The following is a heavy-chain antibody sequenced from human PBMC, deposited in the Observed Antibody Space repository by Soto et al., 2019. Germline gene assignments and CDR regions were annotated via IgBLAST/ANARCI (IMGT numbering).Heavy chain of an antibody. V-gene: IGHV4-59*01. Sequence: QVQLQVSGPGLVKPSATLSLSCTVSTGSTNSFYWSWIRQPPGKGLEWIGYFFYTGSTNHNPSLTSRVTISLDMSSSQFSLSLSSVTAADTAMYYCARSRDGYNLNPIDQWGQGLLVTVSS. CDR2: FFYTGST. D-gene: IGHD5-12*01. CDR1: TGSTNSFY. CDR3: ARSRDGYNLNPIDQ. J-gene: IGHJ4*02.